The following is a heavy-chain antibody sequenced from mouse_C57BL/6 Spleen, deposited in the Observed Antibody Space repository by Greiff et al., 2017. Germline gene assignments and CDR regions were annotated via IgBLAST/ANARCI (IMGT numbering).Heavy chain of an antibody. D-gene: IGHD1-1*01. V-gene: IGHV3-1*01. CDR2: ISYSGST. J-gene: IGHJ1*03. CDR1: GYSITSGYD. Sequence: EVKLMESGPGMVKPSQSLSLTCTVTGYSITSGYDWHWIRHFPGNKLEWMGYISYSGSTNYNPSLKSRIPITHDTSKNHFFLKLKSVTTEDTATYYCARRGSSPYWYFDVWGTGTTVTVSS. CDR3: ARRGSSPYWYFDV.